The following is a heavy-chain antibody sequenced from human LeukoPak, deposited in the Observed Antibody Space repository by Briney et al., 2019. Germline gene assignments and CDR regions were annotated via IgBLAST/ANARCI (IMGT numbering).Heavy chain of an antibody. Sequence: GASVKVSCKASGYTFTGYYMHWVRQAPGQGLEGMGWINPNSGGTNYAQKFQGRVTMTRDTSISTAYMELSRLRSDDTAVYYCARGSALIMYYYDSSGYYSAFDIWGQGTMVTVSS. CDR2: INPNSGGT. D-gene: IGHD3-22*01. CDR1: GYTFTGYY. V-gene: IGHV1-2*02. J-gene: IGHJ3*02. CDR3: ARGSALIMYYYDSSGYYSAFDI.